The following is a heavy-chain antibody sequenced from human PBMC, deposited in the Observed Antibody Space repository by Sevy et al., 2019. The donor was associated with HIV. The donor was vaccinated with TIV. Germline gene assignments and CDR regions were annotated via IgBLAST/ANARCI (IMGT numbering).Heavy chain of an antibody. V-gene: IGHV1-2*02. CDR3: ASPGGYRYGSLLDY. Sequence: ASVKVSCKASGHTFTDYFIHWVRQAPGQGLEWMGLINPNSGDQKYSQKFQGRVTMTRDTSISTAYMELSRLRSDDTAVYYCASPGGYRYGSLLDYWGQGTLVTVSS. J-gene: IGHJ4*02. CDR2: INPNSGDQ. D-gene: IGHD5-18*01. CDR1: GHTFTDYF.